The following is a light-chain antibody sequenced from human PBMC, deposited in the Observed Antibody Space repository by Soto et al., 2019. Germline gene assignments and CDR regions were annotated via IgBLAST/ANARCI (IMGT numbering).Light chain of an antibody. CDR1: SSNLGAGYD. Sequence: QSVLTQPPSVSGAPGQRVTLSFTGNSSNLGAGYDVHWYQKLPGAAPKLVIFGNRNRPSGVPERFSGSKSGTSASLAITGRQAEDEADYYCPAYDDRLTAAVFGGGTKLTVL. CDR3: PAYDDRLTAAV. J-gene: IGLJ3*02. CDR2: GNR. V-gene: IGLV1-40*01.